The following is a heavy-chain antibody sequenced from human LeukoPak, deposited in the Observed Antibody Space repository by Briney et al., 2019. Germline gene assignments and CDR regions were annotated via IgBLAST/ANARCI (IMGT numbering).Heavy chain of an antibody. Sequence: GGSLRLSCAASGFTFSTYWMHWVRQAPGKGLVWVSRIHGDGTFTTSADSVKGRFTISRDNAQNMVYLQMNSLRVEDTAMYYCARDLVLGSGSYGQWGQGTLVTVSS. D-gene: IGHD3-10*01. V-gene: IGHV3-74*01. J-gene: IGHJ4*02. CDR1: GFTFSTYW. CDR3: ARDLVLGSGSYGQ. CDR2: IHGDGTFT.